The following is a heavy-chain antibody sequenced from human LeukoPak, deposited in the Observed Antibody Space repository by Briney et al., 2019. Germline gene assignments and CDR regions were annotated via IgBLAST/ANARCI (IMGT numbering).Heavy chain of an antibody. J-gene: IGHJ3*02. D-gene: IGHD5-18*01. Sequence: SETLSLTCAVYGGSFSGYYWRWIRQPPGKGLEWIGEINHSGSTNYNPSLKSRVTISVDTSKNQFSLKLSSVTAADTAVYYCARAKDTAMVSTAFDIWGQGTMVTVSS. V-gene: IGHV4-34*01. CDR3: ARAKDTAMVSTAFDI. CDR1: GGSFSGYY. CDR2: INHSGST.